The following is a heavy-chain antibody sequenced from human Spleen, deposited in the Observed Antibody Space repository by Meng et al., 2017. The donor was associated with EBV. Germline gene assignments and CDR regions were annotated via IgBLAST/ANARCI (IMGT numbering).Heavy chain of an antibody. CDR3: ATVDYGDYEFDY. CDR1: GGSVSSGIYY. Sequence: QVQLQESRPGLVKVSETLSRMCTVSGGSVSSGIYYWSWIRQPPGKGLEWIGYIYDSGSANYNPSPKSRVTISIDMSKNQFSLKLSSVTAADTAVYYCATVDYGDYEFDYWGQGTLVTVSS. CDR2: IYDSGSA. J-gene: IGHJ4*02. V-gene: IGHV4-61*01. D-gene: IGHD4-17*01.